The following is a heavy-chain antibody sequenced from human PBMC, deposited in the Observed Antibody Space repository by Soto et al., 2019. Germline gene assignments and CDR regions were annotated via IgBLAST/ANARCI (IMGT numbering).Heavy chain of an antibody. Sequence: GGSLRLSCAASGFSLSDCGMHWVRQAPGKGLEWVAATSYDGSNKYYADSVKGLFIISRDNSKSTRDLQMNALRPEDTAVYYCAGVYYGGDSVNNFWGQGTPVTVSS. CDR2: TSYDGSNK. CDR1: GFSLSDCG. J-gene: IGHJ4*02. V-gene: IGHV3-30*03. D-gene: IGHD4-17*01. CDR3: AGVYYGGDSVNNF.